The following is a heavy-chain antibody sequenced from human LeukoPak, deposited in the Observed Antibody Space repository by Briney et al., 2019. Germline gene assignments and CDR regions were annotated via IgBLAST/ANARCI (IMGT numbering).Heavy chain of an antibody. Sequence: ASVKVSCKASGYTFTGYYMHWVRQAPGQGLEWMGWINPNSGGTNYAQKFQGRVTMTRDTSISTAYMGLSRLRSDDTAVYYCARGTTVTTLPYYYYYMDVWGKGTTVTVSS. J-gene: IGHJ6*03. CDR2: INPNSGGT. CDR3: ARGTTVTTLPYYYYYMDV. CDR1: GYTFTGYY. V-gene: IGHV1-2*02. D-gene: IGHD4-11*01.